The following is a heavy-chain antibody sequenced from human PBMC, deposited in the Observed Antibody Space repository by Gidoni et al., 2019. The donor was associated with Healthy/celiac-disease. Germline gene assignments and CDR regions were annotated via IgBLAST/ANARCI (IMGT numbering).Heavy chain of an antibody. J-gene: IGHJ4*02. D-gene: IGHD4-17*01. V-gene: IGHV3-9*03. CDR2: ISWNSGSI. CDR3: AKGLDYGDYYFDY. Sequence: EVQLVESGGGLVQPGRSLRLSCAPPGFTFDDYAMHSVRQAPGKGLEWVSGISWNSGSIGYADSVKGRFTISRDNAKNSLYLQMNSLRAEDMALYYCAKGLDYGDYYFDYWGQGTLVTVSS. CDR1: GFTFDDYA.